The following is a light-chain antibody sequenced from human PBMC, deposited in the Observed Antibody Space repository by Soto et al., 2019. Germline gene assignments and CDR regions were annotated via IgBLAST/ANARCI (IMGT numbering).Light chain of an antibody. CDR3: QQYYTIPT. Sequence: DIVMTQSPDSLAVSLGERATINCKSSQSVLYSSNNKNYLAWYQQKPGQPPKLLIYWASTRESGVPDRFSGSGSGTDFTRTISSLQAEDVAVYHCQQYYTIPTFGQGTKVEIK. V-gene: IGKV4-1*01. CDR2: WAS. J-gene: IGKJ1*01. CDR1: QSVLYSSNNKNY.